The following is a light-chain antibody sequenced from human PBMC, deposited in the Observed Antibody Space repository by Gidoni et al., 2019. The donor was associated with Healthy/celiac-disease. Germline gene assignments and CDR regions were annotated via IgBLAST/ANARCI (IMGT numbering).Light chain of an antibody. J-gene: IGKJ3*01. CDR1: QSVSSY. V-gene: IGKV3-11*01. CDR2: DAS. CDR3: QQRSDWPRP. Sequence: EIVLTQSPATLSLSPGERATLSSRASQSVSSYLAWYQQKPGQAPRLLIYDASNRATGIPARFSGSGSGTDFTLTISSLEPEDFAVYYCQQRSDWPRPFGPGTKVDIK.